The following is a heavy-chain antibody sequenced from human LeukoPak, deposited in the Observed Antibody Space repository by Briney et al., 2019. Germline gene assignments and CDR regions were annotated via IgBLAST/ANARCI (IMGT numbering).Heavy chain of an antibody. V-gene: IGHV3-74*01. Sequence: GGSLRLSCAPSGFTFSSYWMHGVRQIPGKGQVWVSRIKSAGSTNYADSVTGRFTISRDNAKNTLSLQMKSLRAEHTGVYYCARAPFEIGGYYPEYFRHWGQGTLVTVSS. J-gene: IGHJ1*01. CDR1: GFTFSSYW. D-gene: IGHD3-22*01. CDR2: IKSAGST. CDR3: ARAPFEIGGYYPEYFRH.